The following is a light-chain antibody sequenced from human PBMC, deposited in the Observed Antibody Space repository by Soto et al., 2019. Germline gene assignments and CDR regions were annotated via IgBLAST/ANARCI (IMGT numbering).Light chain of an antibody. Sequence: DIQMTQSPSTLSASVGDRVTITCRASQSISSWLAWYQQKPGKAPKLLIYDASSLESGVPSRFSGSGSGTEFPLPSSSLQPDDFATYYCQQYNSYGTFGQGTKVEIK. CDR2: DAS. CDR1: QSISSW. J-gene: IGKJ1*01. V-gene: IGKV1-5*01. CDR3: QQYNSYGT.